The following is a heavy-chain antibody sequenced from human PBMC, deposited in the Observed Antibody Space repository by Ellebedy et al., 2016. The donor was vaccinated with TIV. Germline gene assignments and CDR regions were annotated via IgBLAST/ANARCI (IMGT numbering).Heavy chain of an antibody. D-gene: IGHD5-24*01. CDR1: GYTFSGFY. V-gene: IGHV1-2*02. CDR3: ARYMVVDDYNYGAFDV. CDR2: INPKSGGT. J-gene: IGHJ3*01. Sequence: ASVKVSCKAFGYTFSGFYIHWVRQAPGQGLEWMGWINPKSGGTNYAQHFQGRVTMTRDTSISTVYMEMTSLISDDTAVYYCARYMVVDDYNYGAFDVWGQGTLVTVSS.